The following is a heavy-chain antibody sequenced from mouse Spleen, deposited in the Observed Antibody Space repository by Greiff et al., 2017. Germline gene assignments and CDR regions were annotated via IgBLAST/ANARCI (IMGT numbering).Heavy chain of an antibody. J-gene: IGHJ2*01. Sequence: EVKLMESGGGLVKLGGSLKLSCAASGFTFSSYYMSWVRQTPEKRLELVAAINSNGGSTYYPDTVKGRFTISRDNAKNTLYLQMSSLKSEDTALYYCARGGGSSFYYFDYWGQGTTLTVSS. CDR1: GFTFSSYY. CDR3: ARGGGSSFYYFDY. CDR2: INSNGGST. V-gene: IGHV5-6-2*01. D-gene: IGHD1-1*01.